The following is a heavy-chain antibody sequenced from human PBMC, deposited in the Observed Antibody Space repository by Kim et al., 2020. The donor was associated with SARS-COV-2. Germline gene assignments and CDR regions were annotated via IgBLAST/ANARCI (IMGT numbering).Heavy chain of an antibody. CDR3: ARGHISYYDFWSGYYVNY. D-gene: IGHD3-3*01. CDR2: INHSGST. J-gene: IGHJ4*01. Sequence: SETLSLTCAVYGGSFSGYYWSWIRQPPGKGLEWIGEINHSGSTNYNPSLKSRVTISVDTSKNQFSLKLSSVTAADTAVYYCARGHISYYDFWSGYYVNY. CDR1: GGSFSGYY. V-gene: IGHV4-34*01.